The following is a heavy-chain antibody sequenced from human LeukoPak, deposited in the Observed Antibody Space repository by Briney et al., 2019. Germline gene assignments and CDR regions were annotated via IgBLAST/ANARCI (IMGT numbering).Heavy chain of an antibody. CDR3: ARDYCSGTSCYYNYYYMDV. CDR2: FYYSGST. Sequence: PPETLSLTCTVSSGSISNSRYYWGWIRQPPGKGLEWIGSFYYSGSTYYNPSLKSRVTISVDTSKNQFSLKLSSVTAADTAVYYCARDYCSGTSCYYNYYYMDVWGKGTTVTVSS. CDR1: SGSISNSRYY. J-gene: IGHJ6*03. D-gene: IGHD2-2*01. V-gene: IGHV4-39*01.